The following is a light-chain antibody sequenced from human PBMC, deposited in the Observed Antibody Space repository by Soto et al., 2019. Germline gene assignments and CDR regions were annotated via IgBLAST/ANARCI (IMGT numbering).Light chain of an antibody. Sequence: QSALTQPASVSGSPGQSITISCTGTSSDIGGYNLVSWYQQHPGEAPKLIIYQVTNRPSGVSNRFSGSKSGNTASLTVSGLQAEDEAEYYCSSYTRSSTDVFGTGTKVIVL. V-gene: IGLV2-14*01. CDR2: QVT. J-gene: IGLJ1*01. CDR1: SSDIGGYNL. CDR3: SSYTRSSTDV.